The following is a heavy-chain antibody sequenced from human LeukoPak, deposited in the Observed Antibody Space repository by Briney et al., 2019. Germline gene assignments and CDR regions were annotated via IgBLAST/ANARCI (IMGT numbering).Heavy chain of an antibody. D-gene: IGHD3-16*01. V-gene: IGHV3-7*03. J-gene: IGHJ6*02. Sequence: GGSLRLSCAASGFTFSSYWMNWARQAPGKGLEWVASINHNGNVNFYVDSVTGRFTISRDNANISLYLQTSNLRAEDTGVYFFAGGGGLDVWGQGATVTVSS. CDR2: INHNGNVN. CDR1: GFTFSSYW. CDR3: AGGGGLDV.